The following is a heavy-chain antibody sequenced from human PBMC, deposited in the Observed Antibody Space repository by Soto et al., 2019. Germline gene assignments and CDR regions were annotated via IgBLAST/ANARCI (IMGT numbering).Heavy chain of an antibody. J-gene: IGHJ6*02. V-gene: IGHV3-9*01. CDR2: ISWNSGSI. CDR1: GFTFDDYA. D-gene: IGHD2-2*01. Sequence: PGGSLRLSCAASGFTFDDYAMHWVRQAPGKGLEWVSGISWNSGSIGYADSVKGRFTISRDNAKNSLYLQMDSLRAEDTALYYCAKDVVPAARYYYGMDVWGQGTTVTVSS. CDR3: AKDVVPAARYYYGMDV.